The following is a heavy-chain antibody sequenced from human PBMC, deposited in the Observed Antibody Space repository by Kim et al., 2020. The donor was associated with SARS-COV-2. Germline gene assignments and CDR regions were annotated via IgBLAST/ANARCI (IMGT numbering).Heavy chain of an antibody. CDR3: ARVLGPNYFDY. CDR2: VSTSGGST. J-gene: IGHJ4*02. CDR1: GFTFSSYA. Sequence: GGSLRLSCAASGFTFSSYAMSWVRQAPGEGLEWVSIVSTSGGSTFYADSVKGRFSISRDNSQITLYLQMNSLRAEDTAAYDCARVLGPNYFDYWGQGTLVAVSS. V-gene: IGHV3-23*01.